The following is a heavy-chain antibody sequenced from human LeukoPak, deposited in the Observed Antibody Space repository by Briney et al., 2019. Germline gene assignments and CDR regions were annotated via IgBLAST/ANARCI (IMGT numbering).Heavy chain of an antibody. J-gene: IGHJ6*02. V-gene: IGHV3-23*01. CDR2: ISGSGGST. D-gene: IGHD3-22*01. CDR3: AKGPPDGMIVVGYYYGMGV. Sequence: GGSLRLSCAASGFTFSSYAMSWVRQAPGKGLEWVSAISGSGGSTYYADSVKGRFTISRDNSKNTLYLQMNSLRAEDTAVYYCAKGPPDGMIVVGYYYGMGVWGQGTTVTVSS. CDR1: GFTFSSYA.